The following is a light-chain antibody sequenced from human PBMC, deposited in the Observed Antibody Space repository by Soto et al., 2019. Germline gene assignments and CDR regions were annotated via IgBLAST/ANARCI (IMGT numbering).Light chain of an antibody. J-gene: IGKJ4*01. Sequence: DIQMTQSPSSVSASVGDRVTITCRASQGINDWLAWYQQKGGRAPKLLIYSASSLQTGVPSRFRGSGSGTEFTLTISSLQPEDFATYYCLQANSFPLTFGGGTKVEI. CDR3: LQANSFPLT. CDR2: SAS. CDR1: QGINDW. V-gene: IGKV1-12*01.